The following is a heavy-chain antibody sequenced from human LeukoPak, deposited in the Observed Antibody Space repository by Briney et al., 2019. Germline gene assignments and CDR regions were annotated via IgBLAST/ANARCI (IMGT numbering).Heavy chain of an antibody. CDR3: ARDLRPYYYDSSGSWDY. Sequence: ASVKVSCKASGYTFTSYGISWARQAPGQGLEWMGWISAYNGNTNYAQKLQGRVTMTTDTSTSTAYMELRSLRSDDTAVYYCARDLRPYYYDSSGSWDYWGQGTLVTVSS. V-gene: IGHV1-18*01. D-gene: IGHD3-22*01. CDR1: GYTFTSYG. J-gene: IGHJ4*02. CDR2: ISAYNGNT.